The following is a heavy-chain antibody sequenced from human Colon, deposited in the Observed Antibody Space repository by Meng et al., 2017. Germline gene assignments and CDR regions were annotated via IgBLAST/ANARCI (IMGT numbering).Heavy chain of an antibody. CDR1: GFTFSSYS. V-gene: IGHV3-21*01. Sequence: GGSLRLSCAASGFTFSSYSMNWVRQAPGKGLEWVSSISSSSYIYYADSVKGRFTISRDNAKNSLYLQMNSLGAEDTAVYYCARDTVFGVVNYGMDVWGQGTTVTVSS. J-gene: IGHJ6*02. CDR2: ISSSSYI. CDR3: ARDTVFGVVNYGMDV. D-gene: IGHD3-3*01.